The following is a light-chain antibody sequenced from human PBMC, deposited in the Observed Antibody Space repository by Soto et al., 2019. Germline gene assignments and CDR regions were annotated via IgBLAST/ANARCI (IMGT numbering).Light chain of an antibody. CDR3: SSLASSNTWV. CDR1: SSDVGAYNY. V-gene: IGLV2-8*01. J-gene: IGLJ3*02. CDR2: EVT. Sequence: QSALNQPHSASGSPGQSVTISCTGTSSDVGAYNYVSWYQQHAGKAPKLVIYEVTKRPSGVPDRFSGSKSANTASLTVSGLQAEYEAEYYCSSLASSNTWVLGGGTTLNVL.